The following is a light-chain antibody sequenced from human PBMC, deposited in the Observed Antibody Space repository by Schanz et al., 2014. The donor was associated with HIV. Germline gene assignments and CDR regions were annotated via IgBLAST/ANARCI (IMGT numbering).Light chain of an antibody. V-gene: IGLV2-14*03. CDR3: STYTTSNTWV. CDR1: GSDIGGYKY. Sequence: QSALTQPPSASGSPGQAVTITCTGTGSDIGGYKYVSWYQQHPGKAPKLMIYDVNNRPSGVSNRFSGSKSGNTASLTISGLQAEDEADYYCSTYTTSNTWVFGGGTKLTVL. CDR2: DVN. J-gene: IGLJ3*02.